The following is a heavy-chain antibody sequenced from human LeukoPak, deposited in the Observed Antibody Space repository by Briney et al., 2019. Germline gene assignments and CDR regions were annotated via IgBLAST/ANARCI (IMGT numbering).Heavy chain of an antibody. J-gene: IGHJ4*02. D-gene: IGHD3-22*01. V-gene: IGHV3-74*01. CDR2: ISDGGSTT. Sequence: GGSLRLSCAASGFTFSSYWMHWVRQAPGKGLVWVSRISDGGSTTTYADSVKGRFTISRDSAKNTLYLQMNGLRAEDTAVYYCSRSAYYDGSGNYYDYWGQGTLVTVSS. CDR3: SRSAYYDGSGNYYDY. CDR1: GFTFSSYW.